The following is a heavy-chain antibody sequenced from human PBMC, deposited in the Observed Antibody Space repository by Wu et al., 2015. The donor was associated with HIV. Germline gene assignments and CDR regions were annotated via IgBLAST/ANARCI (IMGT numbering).Heavy chain of an antibody. V-gene: IGHV1-18*01. D-gene: IGHD3-22*01. CDR2: TSVRNGHT. CDR1: GYTFTTSD. Sequence: QVQLVQSGAEVKKPGASVKVSCKASGYTFTTSDIHWVRQASGQGLEWMGWTSVRNGHTNYGQKVQGRVAMTTDISTSTAYLELRSLRSGDTAVYYCVGYYDSSGYTEEFHVWGQGTLVTVSS. J-gene: IGHJ3*01. CDR3: VGYYDSSGYTEEFHV.